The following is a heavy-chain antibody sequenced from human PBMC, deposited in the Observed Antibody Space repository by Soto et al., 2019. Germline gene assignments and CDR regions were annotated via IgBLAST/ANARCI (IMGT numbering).Heavy chain of an antibody. Sequence: GGSLRLSCAASGFTFINAWMTWVRQAPGKGLEWVGRIRSKTDGETTDYAAPVKGRFTISRDDSKNTLYLQMTSLQTEDTAVYFCTTGLGSGWSGHYFDFWGQGTLVTVSS. D-gene: IGHD6-19*01. J-gene: IGHJ4*02. CDR3: TTGLGSGWSGHYFDF. V-gene: IGHV3-15*07. CDR2: IRSKTDGETT. CDR1: GFTFINAW.